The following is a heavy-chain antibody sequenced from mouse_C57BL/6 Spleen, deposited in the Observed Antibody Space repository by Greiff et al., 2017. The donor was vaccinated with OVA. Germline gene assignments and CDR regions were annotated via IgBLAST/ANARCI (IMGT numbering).Heavy chain of an antibody. CDR3: ARDPDGYYEDY. Sequence: VQLKESGPGLVKPSQSLSLTCSVTGYSITSGYYWNWIRQFPGNKLEWMGYISYDGSNNYNPSLKNRISITRDTSKNQFFLKLNSVTTEDTATYYCARDPDGYYEDYWGQGTTLTVSS. CDR1: GYSITSGYY. J-gene: IGHJ2*01. V-gene: IGHV3-6*01. CDR2: ISYDGSN. D-gene: IGHD2-3*01.